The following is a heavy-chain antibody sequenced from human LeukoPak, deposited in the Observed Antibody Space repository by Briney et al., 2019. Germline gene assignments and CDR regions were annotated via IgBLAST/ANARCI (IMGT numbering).Heavy chain of an antibody. V-gene: IGHV4-34*01. Sequence: PSETLSLTCAVYGGSFSGYYWSWIRQPPGKGLEWIGEINHSGSTNYNPSLKSRVTISVDTSKNQFSLKLSSVTAADTAVYYCARVSYYDSSGNRGAFDYWGQGTLVTVS. CDR1: GGSFSGYY. CDR2: INHSGST. D-gene: IGHD3-22*01. CDR3: ARVSYYDSSGNRGAFDY. J-gene: IGHJ4*02.